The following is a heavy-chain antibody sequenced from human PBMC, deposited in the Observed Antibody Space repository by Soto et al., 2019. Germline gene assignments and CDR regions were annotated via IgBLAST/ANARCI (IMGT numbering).Heavy chain of an antibody. V-gene: IGHV1-18*01. CDR3: VKDRDSNSWPSRDV. CDR2: ISPKSGSI. J-gene: IGHJ6*02. D-gene: IGHD3-22*01. Sequence: TSVKVSCKTSGYTFTRNGISWVRQAPGQGLEWMGWISPKSGSIKYAQKFQGRVIMTTDTSTSTAYMELRSLRSDDTAVYYCVKDRDSNSWPSRDVWGPGTTVTVS. CDR1: GYTFTRNG.